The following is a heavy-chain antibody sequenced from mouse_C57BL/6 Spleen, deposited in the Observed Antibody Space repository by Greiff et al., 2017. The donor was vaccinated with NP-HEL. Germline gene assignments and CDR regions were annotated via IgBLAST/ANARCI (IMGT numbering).Heavy chain of an antibody. CDR3: ARGNYGSSYGFAY. D-gene: IGHD1-1*01. Sequence: VQLQQSGAELVKPGASVKMSCKASGYTFTTYPIEWMKQNHGKSLEWIGNFHPYNDDTKYNEKFKGKATLTVEKSYNTVYLELSRLTSDDAALYYCARGNYGSSYGFAYWGQGTLVTVSA. J-gene: IGHJ3*01. V-gene: IGHV1-47*01. CDR2: FHPYNDDT. CDR1: GYTFTTYP.